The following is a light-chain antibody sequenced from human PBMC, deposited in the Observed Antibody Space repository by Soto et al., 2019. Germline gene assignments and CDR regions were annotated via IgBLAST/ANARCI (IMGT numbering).Light chain of an antibody. J-gene: IGKJ2*01. CDR2: GAS. CDR3: QHYGSSAYT. Sequence: EFVLTQSPGTLSLSPGERATLSCRASQSVRSNYLAWYQQKPGQSPRLLIYGASNRATGIPDRFSGSGSGTYFTLNISRLGPEDFAVFYCQHYGSSAYTFGQGTTLEIK. V-gene: IGKV3-20*01. CDR1: QSVRSNY.